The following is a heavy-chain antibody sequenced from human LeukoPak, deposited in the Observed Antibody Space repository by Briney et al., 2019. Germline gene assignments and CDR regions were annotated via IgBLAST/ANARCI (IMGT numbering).Heavy chain of an antibody. J-gene: IGHJ4*02. Sequence: ASVKVSCKASGYTFTSYGISWVRQAPGQGLEWMGWISAYNGNTNYAQKLQGRVTITADKSTSTACMELSSLRSEDTAVYYCIVVVVAEAYYFDYWGQGTLVTVSS. V-gene: IGHV1-18*01. CDR2: ISAYNGNT. CDR1: GYTFTSYG. D-gene: IGHD2-15*01. CDR3: IVVVVAEAYYFDY.